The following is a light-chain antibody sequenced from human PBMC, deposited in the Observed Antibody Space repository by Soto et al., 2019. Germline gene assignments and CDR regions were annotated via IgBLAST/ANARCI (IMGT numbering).Light chain of an antibody. J-gene: IGKJ4*01. CDR1: QSVRNNN. CDR2: GAS. CDR3: QQYGSSPLT. Sequence: EIVLTQSPGTLSLSPGERATLSCRASQSVRNNNLAWYQQKPGQAPRFLIYGASSRATGIPDRFSGSGSGTDFTLTISRLDPEDFALYYCQQYGSSPLTFGGGTKVEIK. V-gene: IGKV3-20*01.